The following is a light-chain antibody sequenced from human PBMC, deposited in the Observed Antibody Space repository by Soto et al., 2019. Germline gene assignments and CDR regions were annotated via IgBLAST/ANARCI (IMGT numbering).Light chain of an antibody. J-gene: IGKJ2*01. V-gene: IGKV1-5*01. Sequence: DIPMTQSPSTLSASVGDRVTITCRASQSIGRWLAWYQQKPGKAPKLLIYDASSLESGLPSRFSGSGSGTESTLTISSLQPDDFATYYCQQFNRYLYTFGQGTKLEIK. CDR2: DAS. CDR3: QQFNRYLYT. CDR1: QSIGRW.